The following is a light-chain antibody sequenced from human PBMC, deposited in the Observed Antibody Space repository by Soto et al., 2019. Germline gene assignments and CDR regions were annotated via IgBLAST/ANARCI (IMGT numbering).Light chain of an antibody. CDR3: QQYNNWPRT. Sequence: EIVMTQSPATLSVSPGERATLSCRASQSVSSNLAWYQQKPGQAPRLLIYGASTRAPGIPARFSGSGSGTEFTLTISSLQSEDFVLYYCQQYNNWPRTFGQGTKVEIK. CDR1: QSVSSN. V-gene: IGKV3-15*01. J-gene: IGKJ1*01. CDR2: GAS.